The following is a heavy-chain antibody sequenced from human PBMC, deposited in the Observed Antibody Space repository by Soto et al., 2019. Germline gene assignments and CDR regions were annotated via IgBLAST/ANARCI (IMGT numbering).Heavy chain of an antibody. CDR1: GFTFSNAW. Sequence: PGGSLRLSCAASGFTFSNAWMSWVRQAPGKGLEWVGRIKSKTDGGTTDYAAPVKGRFTISRDDSKNTLYLQMNSLKTEDTAVYYCTTDPTAFMDCSSTSCSGTFNYWGQGTLVTISS. J-gene: IGHJ4*02. V-gene: IGHV3-15*01. D-gene: IGHD2-2*01. CDR3: TTDPTAFMDCSSTSCSGTFNY. CDR2: IKSKTDGGTT.